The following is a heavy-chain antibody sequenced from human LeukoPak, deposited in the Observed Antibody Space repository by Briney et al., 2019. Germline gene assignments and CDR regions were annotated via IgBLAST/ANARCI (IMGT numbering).Heavy chain of an antibody. Sequence: ETLSLTCPVFGYSIRTVYYGGWGRQPPGKGGEGSGSIDDSLNADHNPSLKSRLPLSVNASKNQFSLTLTSVTAADTAVYYCARAPYADIGGYRELDYWGQGTLVTVYS. J-gene: IGHJ4*02. CDR2: IDDSLNA. D-gene: IGHD3-22*01. CDR3: ARAPYADIGGYRELDY. V-gene: IGHV4-38-2*02. CDR1: GYSIRTVYY.